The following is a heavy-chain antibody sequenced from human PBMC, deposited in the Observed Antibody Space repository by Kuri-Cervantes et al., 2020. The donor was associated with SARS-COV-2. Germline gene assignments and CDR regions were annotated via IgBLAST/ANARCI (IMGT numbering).Heavy chain of an antibody. CDR2: IIPILGTA. CDR1: GGTFSSYA. J-gene: IGHJ6*02. CDR3: ARDLSYSSPEYDYGMDV. D-gene: IGHD6-13*01. Sequence: SVKVSCKASGGTFSSYAISWVRQAPGQGLEWMGRIIPILGTANYARRFQGRVTMTTDTSTSTAYMELRSLRSDDTAVYYCARDLSYSSPEYDYGMDVWGQGTTVTVSS. V-gene: IGHV1-69*04.